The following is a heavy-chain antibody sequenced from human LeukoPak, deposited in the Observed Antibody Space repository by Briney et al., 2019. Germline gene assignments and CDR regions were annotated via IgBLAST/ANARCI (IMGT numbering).Heavy chain of an antibody. CDR2: IIPILGIA. V-gene: IGHV1-69*04. D-gene: IGHD6-13*01. CDR3: ARGFWIAAAGGPPGGWFDP. J-gene: IGHJ5*02. Sequence: GASVKVSCKASGGTFSSYAISWVRQAPGQGLEWMGRIIPILGIANYAQKFQGRVTITTDESTSTAYMELSSLRSEDTAVYYCARGFWIAAAGGPPGGWFDPWGQGTLVTVSS. CDR1: GGTFSSYA.